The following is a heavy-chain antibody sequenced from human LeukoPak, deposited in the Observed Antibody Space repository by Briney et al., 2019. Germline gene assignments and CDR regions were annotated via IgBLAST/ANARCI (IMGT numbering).Heavy chain of an antibody. D-gene: IGHD3-22*01. CDR1: GGSMSSHY. V-gene: IGHV4-59*11. Sequence: SETLSLTCTVSGGSMSSHYWRWVRQPPGRGLGWVGYSNYSANTNYNPPLRIRVTISLATSKNHFSLKLSSVTAADTAVYYCARGALDSSGYYLVHFDYWGQGTLVTVSS. CDR2: SNYSANT. CDR3: ARGALDSSGYYLVHFDY. J-gene: IGHJ4*02.